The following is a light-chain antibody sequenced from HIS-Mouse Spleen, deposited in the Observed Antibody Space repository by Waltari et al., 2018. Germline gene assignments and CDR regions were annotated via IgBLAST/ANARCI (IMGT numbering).Light chain of an antibody. CDR2: GNS. CDR3: QSYDSSLSGSV. J-gene: IGLJ3*02. V-gene: IGLV1-40*01. Sequence: QSVLTQPPSVSGAPGQRVTIPCPGSSSNIGAGHDVHWYQQLPGTAPKLLIYGNSNRPSGVPDRFSGSKSGTSASLAITGLQAEDEADYYCQSYDSSLSGSVFGGGTKLTVL. CDR1: SSNIGAGHD.